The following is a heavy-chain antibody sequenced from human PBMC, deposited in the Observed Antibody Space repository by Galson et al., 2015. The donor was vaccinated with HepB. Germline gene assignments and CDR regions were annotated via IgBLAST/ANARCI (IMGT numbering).Heavy chain of an antibody. Sequence: SLRLSCAASGFAFDDHAMSCVRPAPGTGLEWISGITGKGDSTFYAASVNGRFTVSKDNSNNMLYLQMNSLRGEDAGLYFCAKGYGLFDSWGQGILVTVSS. CDR3: AKGYGLFDS. J-gene: IGHJ5*01. D-gene: IGHD5-18*01. CDR2: ITGKGDST. CDR1: GFAFDDHA. V-gene: IGHV3-23*01.